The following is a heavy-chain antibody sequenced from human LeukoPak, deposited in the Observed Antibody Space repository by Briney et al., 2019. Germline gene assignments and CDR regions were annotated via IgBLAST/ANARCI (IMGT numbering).Heavy chain of an antibody. Sequence: GASVKVSCKASGYTFTGYYMHWVRQAPGQGLEWMGWINPNSGGTNYAQKFQGRVTMTRDTSISTAYMELSRLRSDDTAVYYCARDLDDYYDSSGALLGAFDIWGQGTMVTVSS. CDR3: ARDLDDYYDSSGALLGAFDI. J-gene: IGHJ3*02. D-gene: IGHD3-22*01. CDR1: GYTFTGYY. V-gene: IGHV1-2*02. CDR2: INPNSGGT.